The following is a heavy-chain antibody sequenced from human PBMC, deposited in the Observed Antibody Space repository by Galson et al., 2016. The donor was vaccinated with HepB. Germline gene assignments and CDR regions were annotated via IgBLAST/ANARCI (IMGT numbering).Heavy chain of an antibody. CDR2: INADNDDT. D-gene: IGHD2-2*01. CDR3: ARSSRAAMFAYFDF. V-gene: IGHV1-3*01. J-gene: IGHJ4*02. CDR1: GYTFSNYA. Sequence: SVKVSCKASGYTFSNYAIHWIRQAPGQRLEWMGWINADNDDTKYSRDFQARVTISSDTSASTAYMELSSLRSEDTAVYYCARSSRAAMFAYFDFWGQGTLVTVSS.